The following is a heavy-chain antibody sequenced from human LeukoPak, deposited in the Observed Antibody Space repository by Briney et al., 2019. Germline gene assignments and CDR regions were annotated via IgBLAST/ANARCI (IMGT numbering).Heavy chain of an antibody. D-gene: IGHD3-10*01. CDR3: ARYDNGDHDAFDI. J-gene: IGHJ3*02. CDR1: GFTFSIYN. Sequence: GGSLRLSCAASGFTFSIYNMNWVRQAPGKGLEWVSSISSSSSYIYYADSVKGRFTISRDNAKNSLYLQMNSLRAEDTAVYYCARYDNGDHDAFDIWGQGTVVTVSS. V-gene: IGHV3-21*01. CDR2: ISSSSSYI.